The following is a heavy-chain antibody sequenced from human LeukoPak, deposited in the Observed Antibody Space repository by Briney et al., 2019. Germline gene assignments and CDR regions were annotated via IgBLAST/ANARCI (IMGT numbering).Heavy chain of an antibody. Sequence: ASVKVSCKASGYTFTGYYMHWVRQAPGQGLEWMGWINPNSGGTNYAQKFQGRVTMTRDTSISTAYMELSRLRSDDTAVYYCARDAPRDVVVVAATGDYYGMDVWGQGTTVTVSS. CDR3: ARDAPRDVVVVAATGDYYGMDV. CDR1: GYTFTGYY. V-gene: IGHV1-2*02. J-gene: IGHJ6*02. CDR2: INPNSGGT. D-gene: IGHD2-15*01.